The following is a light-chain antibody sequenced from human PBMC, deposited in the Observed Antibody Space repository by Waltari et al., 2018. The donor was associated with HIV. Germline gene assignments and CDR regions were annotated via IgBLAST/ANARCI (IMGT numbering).Light chain of an antibody. V-gene: IGLV6-57*01. J-gene: IGLJ2*01. CDR3: QSYDRSTPVV. CDR1: SGSIASNY. Sequence: NFILTQPHSVSESPGKTVTISCTRSSGSIASNYVPWYQQRPDSSPTTVRYSHNQRPSGVPDRFSGTIDTSSNSASLTISGLKTEDEADYYCQSYDRSTPVVFGGGTKLTVL. CDR2: SHN.